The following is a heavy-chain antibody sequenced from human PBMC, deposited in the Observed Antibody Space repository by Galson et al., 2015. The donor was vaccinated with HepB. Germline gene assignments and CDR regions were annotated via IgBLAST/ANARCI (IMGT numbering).Heavy chain of an antibody. V-gene: IGHV3-74*01. J-gene: IGHJ6*03. Sequence: SLRLSCAASGFTFSSYRMHWVRQAPGKGLVWVSRINSDGSSTSYADSVKGRFTISRDNAKNTLYLQMNSLRAEDTAVYYCASRTYSSSSYYYYYYMDVWGKGTTVTVSS. CDR2: INSDGSST. D-gene: IGHD6-6*01. CDR3: ASRTYSSSSYYYYYYMDV. CDR1: GFTFSSYR.